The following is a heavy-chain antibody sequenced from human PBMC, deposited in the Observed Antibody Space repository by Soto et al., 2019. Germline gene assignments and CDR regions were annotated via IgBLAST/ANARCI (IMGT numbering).Heavy chain of an antibody. CDR2: IYGDDDK. V-gene: IGHV2-5*02. CDR3: AHRHRDSAGLFDY. Sequence: QITLKESGPSLVKPTQTLTLTCTFSGFSLSTSAVGVGWIRQPPGKALEWLTVIYGDDDKRSSPSLRSRLTVTKDASKTQVLLTMTNMHPVDTATYYCAHRHRDSAGLFDYWGQGTLVTVSS. J-gene: IGHJ4*02. CDR1: GFSLSTSAVG.